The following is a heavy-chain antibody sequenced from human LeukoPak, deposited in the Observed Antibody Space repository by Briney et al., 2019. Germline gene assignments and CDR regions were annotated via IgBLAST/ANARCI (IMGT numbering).Heavy chain of an antibody. Sequence: GGSLTLSCAASGFTFSNSAMNWVRPAPGKGLAWVSGISGNGGSTSYADSVKGRFTHSRDSSKNILYLQVNSLRAEETAVYYCAKGAMVVGVAPTEFDQWGQGALVTVSS. J-gene: IGHJ4*02. D-gene: IGHD2-15*01. V-gene: IGHV3-23*01. CDR1: GFTFSNSA. CDR3: AKGAMVVGVAPTEFDQ. CDR2: ISGNGGST.